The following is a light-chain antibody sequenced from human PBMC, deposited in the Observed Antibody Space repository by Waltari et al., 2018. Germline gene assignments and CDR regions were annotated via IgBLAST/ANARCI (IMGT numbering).Light chain of an antibody. CDR3: MQSKQLPRT. CDR1: QSLLHSDGKTY. J-gene: IGKJ1*01. Sequence: DIVMTQTPLSLSVTPGQPASISCKSSQSLLHSDGKTYLSWYLQKPGLSPQLLVYEASNRVSRVPDRFSGSGSGTDFTLKISRVEAEDVGVYYCMQSKQLPRTFGQGTKVDIK. CDR2: EAS. V-gene: IGKV2D-29*02.